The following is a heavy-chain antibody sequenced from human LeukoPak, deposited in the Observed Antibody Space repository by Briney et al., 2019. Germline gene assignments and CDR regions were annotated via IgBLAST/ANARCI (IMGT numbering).Heavy chain of an antibody. J-gene: IGHJ1*01. CDR1: GFTFSSYA. Sequence: SGGSLRLSCAASGFTFSSYAMSWVRQAPGKGLEWVSAISGSGGSTYYADSVKGRFTISRDNSKNTLYLQMNSLRAEDTAVYYCARLGRAVAGSFYFQHWGQGTLVTVSS. V-gene: IGHV3-23*01. CDR2: ISGSGGST. CDR3: ARLGRAVAGSFYFQH. D-gene: IGHD6-19*01.